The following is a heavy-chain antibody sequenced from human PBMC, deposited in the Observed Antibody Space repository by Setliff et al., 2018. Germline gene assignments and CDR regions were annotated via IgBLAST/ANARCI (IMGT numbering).Heavy chain of an antibody. J-gene: IGHJ4*02. CDR3: AKNFAPGNAVYDS. V-gene: IGHV3-7*03. CDR2: IKQDGSDT. D-gene: IGHD3-16*01. Sequence: PGGSLRLSCAASGFTVSSNYMSWVRQAPGKGLEWVANIKQDGSDTYYMDSVKGRFTISRDNANNSLYLQMNTLRAGDTAIYYCAKNFAPGNAVYDSWGQGILVTVSS. CDR1: GFTVSSNY.